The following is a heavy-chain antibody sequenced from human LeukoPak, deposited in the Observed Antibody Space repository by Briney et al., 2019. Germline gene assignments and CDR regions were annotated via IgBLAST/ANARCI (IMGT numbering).Heavy chain of an antibody. CDR3: AKDSCSSTSCYYYYYYYYMDV. CDR1: GDSVSSNSAA. V-gene: IGHV6-1*01. CDR2: TYYRSKWYN. D-gene: IGHD2-2*01. J-gene: IGHJ6*03. Sequence: SQTLSLTCAISGDSVSSNSAAWNWIRQSPSRGLEWLGRTYYRSKWYNDYAVSVKSRITINPDTSKNQFSLQLNSVTPEDTAVYYCAKDSCSSTSCYYYYYYYYMDVWGKGTTVTISS.